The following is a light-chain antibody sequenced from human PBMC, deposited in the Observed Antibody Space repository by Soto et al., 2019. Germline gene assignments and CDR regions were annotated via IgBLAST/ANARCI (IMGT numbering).Light chain of an antibody. V-gene: IGKV1-5*03. CDR2: KAT. CDR3: QQYNSYRT. CDR1: QSISSW. Sequence: DIQMTQSPSTLSASVGDRVTITCLASQSISSWLAWYQQKPGKAPTLLICKATRLESGVLSRFSGSGSGTEFTLTIISLQPDEFATDYCQQYNSYRTFGQGTNVEIK. J-gene: IGKJ1*01.